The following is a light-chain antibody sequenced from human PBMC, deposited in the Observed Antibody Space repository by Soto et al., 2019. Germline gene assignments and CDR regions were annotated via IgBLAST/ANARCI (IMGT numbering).Light chain of an antibody. Sequence: DIPMTQSPSTLSASVGDRVTITCRASQSIRSWLAWYQQKPGKAPKVLIYDVSSFESGVPSRFSGSGSGTEFTLTISSLQPDDFATYYCQEYDSYSSTFGQGTKLQIK. CDR1: QSIRSW. CDR3: QEYDSYSST. CDR2: DVS. V-gene: IGKV1-5*01. J-gene: IGKJ2*01.